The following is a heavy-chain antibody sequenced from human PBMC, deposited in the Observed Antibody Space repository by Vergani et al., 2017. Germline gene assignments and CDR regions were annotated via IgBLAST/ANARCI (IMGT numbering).Heavy chain of an antibody. V-gene: IGHV3-21*01. CDR1: GFTFSSYS. Sequence: EVQLVESGGGLVKPGGSLRLSCVASGFTFSSYSMNWVRQAPGKGLEWVSSISSSSSYIYYADSVKGRFTISRDNAKNSLYLQMNSLRAEDTAVYYCARVSAYCGGDCSRDYWGQGTLVTVSS. CDR2: ISSSSSYI. J-gene: IGHJ4*02. CDR3: ARVSAYCGGDCSRDY. D-gene: IGHD2-21*02.